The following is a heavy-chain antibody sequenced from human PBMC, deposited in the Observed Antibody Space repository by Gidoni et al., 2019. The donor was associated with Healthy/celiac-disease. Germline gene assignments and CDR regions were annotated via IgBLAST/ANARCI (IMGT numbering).Heavy chain of an antibody. D-gene: IGHD2-2*01. CDR3: ARDGGLYCSSTSCSYDAFDI. CDR2: INWNGGST. V-gene: IGHV3-20*04. Sequence: EVQLVESGGGVVRPGGSLRLSCAASGFTFDDYGMSWVRQAPGKGLEWVSGINWNGGSTGYADSVKGRFTISRDNAKNSLYLQMNSLRAEDTALYYCARDGGLYCSSTSCSYDAFDIWGQGTMVTVSS. CDR1: GFTFDDYG. J-gene: IGHJ3*02.